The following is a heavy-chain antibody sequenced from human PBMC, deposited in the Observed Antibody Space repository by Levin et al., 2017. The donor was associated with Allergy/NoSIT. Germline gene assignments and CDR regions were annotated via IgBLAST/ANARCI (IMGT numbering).Heavy chain of an antibody. CDR2: IYWDDDK. CDR3: TYYNTVVTPPDY. J-gene: IGHJ4*02. Sequence: SGPTLVKPTQTLTLTCTFSGFSLSTSGVGVGWIRQPPGKALEWLALIYWDDDKRYSPSLKSRLTITKDTSKNQVVLTMTNMDPVDTATYYCTYYNTVVTPPDYWGQGTLVTVSS. D-gene: IGHD4-23*01. V-gene: IGHV2-5*02. CDR1: GFSLSTSGVG.